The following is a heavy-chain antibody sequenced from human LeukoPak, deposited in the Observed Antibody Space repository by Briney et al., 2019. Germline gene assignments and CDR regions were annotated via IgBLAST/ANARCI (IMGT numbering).Heavy chain of an antibody. CDR3: ARTRVSQSYDY. CDR1: GFTFSDYY. CDR2: ISSSGSTI. J-gene: IGHJ4*02. V-gene: IGHV3-11*01. D-gene: IGHD3-10*01. Sequence: GGSLRLSCAASGFTFSDYYMSWIRQAPGKGLEWVSYISSSGSTIYYADSVKGRFTISRDYAKNSLYLQMNSLRAEDTAVYYCARTRVSQSYDYWGQGTLVTVSS.